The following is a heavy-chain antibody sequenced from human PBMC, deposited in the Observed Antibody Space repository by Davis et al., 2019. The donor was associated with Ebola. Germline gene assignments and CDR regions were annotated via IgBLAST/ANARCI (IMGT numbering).Heavy chain of an antibody. J-gene: IGHJ4*02. CDR2: MNPNSGNT. V-gene: IGHV1-8*01. D-gene: IGHD5-18*01. CDR1: GYTFTSYD. CDR3: ARERNSLGSDF. Sequence: AASVKVSCNASGYTFTSYDINWVRQASGQGLEWMGWMNPNSGNTGYAQKFQGRVTMTRDTSRTTAYMELSSLTSEDTAVYFCARERNSLGSDFWGQGTLVTVSS.